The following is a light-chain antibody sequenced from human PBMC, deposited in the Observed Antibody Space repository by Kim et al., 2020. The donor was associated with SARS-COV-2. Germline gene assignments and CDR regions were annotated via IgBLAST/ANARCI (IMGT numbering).Light chain of an antibody. J-gene: IGLJ3*02. CDR1: SRDVGDYNY. Sequence: GQSTTFTCTGTSRDVGDYNYISWHQQNPGKAHKLMIYEVSGRPSGVPDRFSGSKSGNTASLIVSGLQAEDEADYYCGSYAGSNGWVFGGGTQLTVL. CDR3: GSYAGSNGWV. V-gene: IGLV2-8*01. CDR2: EVS.